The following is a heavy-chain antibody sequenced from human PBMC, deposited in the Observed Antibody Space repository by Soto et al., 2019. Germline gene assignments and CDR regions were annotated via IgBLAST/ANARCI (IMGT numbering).Heavy chain of an antibody. V-gene: IGHV4-31*03. CDR2: IYYSGST. D-gene: IGHD2-15*01. CDR3: AREGCSGGSCYSGLGDSGMDV. Sequence: QVQLQESGPGLVKPSQTLSLTCTVSGGSISSGGYYWSWIRQHPGKGLEWIGYIYYSGSTYYNPSLKSRVTISVDTSKNQFSLKLSAVTAADTAVYYCAREGCSGGSCYSGLGDSGMDVWGQGTTVTVSS. CDR1: GGSISSGGYY. J-gene: IGHJ6*02.